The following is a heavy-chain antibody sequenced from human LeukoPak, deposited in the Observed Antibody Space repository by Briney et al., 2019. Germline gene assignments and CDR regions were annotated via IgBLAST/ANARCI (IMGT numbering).Heavy chain of an antibody. CDR1: GFTVRSRY. Sequence: GGSLRLSCAASGFTVRSRYMSWVRQAPGKGLEGVSAIDSGGHTYYADSVKGRFTISRDNSKNKLHLQINSLRAEDTAVYYCARDLVGSSGWWDFDSWGQGTLVTVSS. V-gene: IGHV3-66*01. CDR3: ARDLVGSSGWWDFDS. J-gene: IGHJ4*02. CDR2: IDSGGHT. D-gene: IGHD6-19*01.